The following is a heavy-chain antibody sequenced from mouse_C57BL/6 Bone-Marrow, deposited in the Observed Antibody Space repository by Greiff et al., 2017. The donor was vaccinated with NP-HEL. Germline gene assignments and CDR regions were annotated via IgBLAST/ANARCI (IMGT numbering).Heavy chain of an antibody. J-gene: IGHJ2*01. Sequence: QVQLQQPGAELVKPGASVKLSCKASGYTFTGYWMHWVKQRPGQGLEWIGMIHPNSGSTNYNEKFKSKATLTVDKSSSTAYMQLSSLTSEDSAVYYCARFPDDYDGDYWGQGTTLTVSS. D-gene: IGHD2-4*01. CDR3: ARFPDDYDGDY. CDR2: IHPNSGST. V-gene: IGHV1-64*01. CDR1: GYTFTGYW.